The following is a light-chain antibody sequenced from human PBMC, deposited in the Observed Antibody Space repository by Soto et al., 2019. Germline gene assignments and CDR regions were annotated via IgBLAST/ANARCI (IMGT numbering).Light chain of an antibody. CDR3: HQYDSWT. CDR1: QSVSSSY. V-gene: IGKV3-20*01. J-gene: IGKJ1*01. Sequence: EIVLKQSPGTLSLSPGERATLSCRASQSVSSSYLAWYQQKPGQAPRLLIYGASSRATGIPDRFSGSGSGTDFTLTISRLEPEDFAVYYCHQYDSWTFGQGTKVDIK. CDR2: GAS.